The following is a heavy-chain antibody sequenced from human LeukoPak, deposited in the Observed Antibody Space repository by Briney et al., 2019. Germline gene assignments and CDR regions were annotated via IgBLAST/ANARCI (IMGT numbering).Heavy chain of an antibody. D-gene: IGHD1-26*01. CDR1: GYTLSDNH. V-gene: IGHV1-2*02. J-gene: IGHJ3*01. Sequence: AASVKVSCKASGYTLSDNHLYWVRQAPGQGLEWMGWIDPNSGVTNFAQNFQGRLTMTTDTSISTAYMELSRLTSDGTTVYYCARELGINAFDVWGQGTLVTVSS. CDR3: ARELGINAFDV. CDR2: IDPNSGVT.